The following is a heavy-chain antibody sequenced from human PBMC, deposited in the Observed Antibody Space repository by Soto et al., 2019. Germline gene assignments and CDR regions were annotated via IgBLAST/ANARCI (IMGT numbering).Heavy chain of an antibody. Sequence: QVQLVQSGAEVKKPGASVKVSCKASGNTFTNYDINWVRQATGQGLEYLGWMNPNSGDTAYVQKFQGRVTMTWDTSITTAYMELRSLRSEYTAVSFCARGVKYGAYSRWFDPWGQGTLVTVSS. CDR2: MNPNSGDT. D-gene: IGHD4-17*01. V-gene: IGHV1-8*01. CDR1: GNTFTNYD. J-gene: IGHJ5*02. CDR3: ARGVKYGAYSRWFDP.